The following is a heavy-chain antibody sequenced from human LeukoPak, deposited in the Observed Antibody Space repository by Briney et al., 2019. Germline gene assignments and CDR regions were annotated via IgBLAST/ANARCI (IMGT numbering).Heavy chain of an antibody. V-gene: IGHV4-39*01. CDR3: ARLEDCSSTSCYSGKIIDY. D-gene: IGHD2-2*01. J-gene: IGHJ4*02. CDR1: GGSISSSSYY. Sequence: SETLSLTCTVSGGSISSSSYYWGWIRQPPGKGLEWIGSIYYSGSTYYNPSLKSRVTISVDTSKNQFSLKLSSVTAADTAVYYCARLEDCSSTSCYSGKIIDYWGQGTLVTVSS. CDR2: IYYSGST.